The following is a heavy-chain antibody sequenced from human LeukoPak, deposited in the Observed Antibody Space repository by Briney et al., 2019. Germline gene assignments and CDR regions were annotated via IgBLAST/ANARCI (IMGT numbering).Heavy chain of an antibody. V-gene: IGHV3-48*03. D-gene: IGHD2-21*01. J-gene: IGHJ4*02. CDR1: GFTFSSYD. Sequence: GGSLRLSCAASGFTFSSYDMNWVRQAPGKGLEWVSYIDTSGTNIYYAGSVKGRFTVSRDNAKNSLYLQMNSLRAEDTGIYYCARETINCGGDCYDYWGQGALVTVSS. CDR2: IDTSGTNI. CDR3: ARETINCGGDCYDY.